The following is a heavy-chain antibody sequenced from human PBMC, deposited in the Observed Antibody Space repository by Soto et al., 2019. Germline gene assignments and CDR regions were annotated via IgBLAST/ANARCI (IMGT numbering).Heavy chain of an antibody. Sequence: GGSLRLSCAASGFTFSNAWMSWVRQAPGKGLEWVGRIKSKTDGGTTDYAAPVKGRFTISRDDSKNTLYLQMNSLKTEDTAVYYCTKRTLGYCSSTSCYADFYYYYYMDVWGKGTTVTVSS. CDR3: TKRTLGYCSSTSCYADFYYYYYMDV. CDR2: IKSKTDGGTT. D-gene: IGHD2-2*01. V-gene: IGHV3-15*01. CDR1: GFTFSNAW. J-gene: IGHJ6*03.